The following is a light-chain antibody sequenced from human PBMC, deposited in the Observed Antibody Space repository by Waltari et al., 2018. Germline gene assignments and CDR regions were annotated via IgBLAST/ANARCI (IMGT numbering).Light chain of an antibody. CDR1: QSVSSY. V-gene: IGKV3-11*01. CDR2: DTS. Sequence: IMLTQSPATLSLSPGERATLSCRTSQSVSSYLAWFQQKPGQAPRLLFYDTSNRATGIPARFSGSGSGTDFTLTISSLEPEDSAVYYCQQRSHWRTFGQGTKVEIK. J-gene: IGKJ1*01. CDR3: QQRSHWRT.